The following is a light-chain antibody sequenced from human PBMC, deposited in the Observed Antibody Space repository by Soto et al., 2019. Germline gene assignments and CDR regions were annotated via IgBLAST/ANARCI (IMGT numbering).Light chain of an antibody. CDR1: QSVSSY. CDR3: QQRSNWLWT. J-gene: IGKJ1*01. Sequence: EIVMTQSPATLSVSPGGRATLSCRASQSVSSYLAWYQQKPGQAPRLLIYDASNRATGIPARFSGSGSGTDFTLTISSLEPEDFAVYYCQQRSNWLWTFGQGTKVDIK. CDR2: DAS. V-gene: IGKV3-11*01.